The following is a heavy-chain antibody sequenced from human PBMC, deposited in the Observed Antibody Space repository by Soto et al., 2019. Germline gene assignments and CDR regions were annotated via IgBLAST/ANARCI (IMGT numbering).Heavy chain of an antibody. D-gene: IGHD3-16*01. CDR2: IIPMFATA. CDR1: GGTFSTYA. V-gene: IGHV1-69*01. J-gene: IGHJ4*02. CDR3: ATGTPNFGAAVDH. Sequence: QVQLVQSGAEVKKPGSSVKVSCKASGGTFSTYAISWVRQAPGQGLEWMGRIIPMFATANYAQKFQGRVIITADDFTNTVYMEVSSLRSEDTAVYYCATGTPNFGAAVDHWGQGTLGSVSS.